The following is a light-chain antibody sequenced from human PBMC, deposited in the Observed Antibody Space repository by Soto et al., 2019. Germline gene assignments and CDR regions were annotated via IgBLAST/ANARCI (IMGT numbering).Light chain of an antibody. Sequence: QSVLTQPPSASGTPGQRGTISCSGCSSNIGSNTVNWYQQLPGTAPKLLIYSNNQRPSGVPDRFSGSKSGTSASLAISGLQSEDEADYYCAAWDDSLNGVVFGGGTKLTVL. J-gene: IGLJ2*01. CDR2: SNN. V-gene: IGLV1-44*01. CDR1: SSNIGSNT. CDR3: AAWDDSLNGVV.